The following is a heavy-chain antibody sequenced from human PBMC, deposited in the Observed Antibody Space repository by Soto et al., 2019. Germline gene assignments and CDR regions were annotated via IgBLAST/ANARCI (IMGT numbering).Heavy chain of an antibody. CDR3: ERDTLRRSRNHYYYYGMDV. Sequence: PGGSLRLSCAASGFTFSSYSMNWVRQAPGKGLEWVSSISSSSSYIYYADSVKGRFTISRDNAKKSLYLQMNSLRAEDTAVYYCERDTLRRSRNHYYYYGMDVWAQGTTVTGYS. J-gene: IGHJ6*02. CDR2: ISSSSSYI. V-gene: IGHV3-21*01. D-gene: IGHD1-1*01. CDR1: GFTFSSYS.